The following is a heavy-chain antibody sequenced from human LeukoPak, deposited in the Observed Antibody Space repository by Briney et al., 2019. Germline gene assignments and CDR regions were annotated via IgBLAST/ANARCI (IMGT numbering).Heavy chain of an antibody. CDR3: ARDVRGYERNYGMDV. J-gene: IGHJ6*02. D-gene: IGHD5-12*01. V-gene: IGHV3-33*01. CDR1: GFTFSSYG. CDR2: IWYDGSSK. Sequence: PGGSLRLSCAASGFTFSSYGMHWVRQAPGKGLEWVAVIWYDGSSKYYADSVKGRFTISRDNSKNTLYLQVNSLRAEDTAVYYCARDVRGYERNYGMDVWGQGTTVTVSS.